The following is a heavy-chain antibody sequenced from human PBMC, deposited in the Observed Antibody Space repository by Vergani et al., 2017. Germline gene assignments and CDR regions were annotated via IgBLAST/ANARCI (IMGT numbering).Heavy chain of an antibody. CDR1: GGTFSSYA. D-gene: IGHD4-11*01. CDR3: ASAASLVTTDIVYYIDV. Sequence: QVQLVQSGAEVKKPGSSVKVSCKASGGTFSSYAISWVRQAPGKGLEWMGGIIPIFGTANYARTFQGRVTITADESRSTAYMELRRLRSEDTAVYYGASAASLVTTDIVYYIDVWGKGTTVTVSS. J-gene: IGHJ6*03. CDR2: IIPIFGTA. V-gene: IGHV1-69*01.